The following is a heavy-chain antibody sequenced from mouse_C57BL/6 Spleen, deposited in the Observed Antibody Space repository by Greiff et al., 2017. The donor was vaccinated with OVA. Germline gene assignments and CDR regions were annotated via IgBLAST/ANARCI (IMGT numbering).Heavy chain of an antibody. CDR1: GYTFTSYW. CDR3: ASYDYPYAMDY. V-gene: IGHV1-64*01. CDR2: IHPNSGST. J-gene: IGHJ4*01. Sequence: QVQLQQSGAELVKPGASVKLSCKASGYTFTSYWMHWVKQRPGQGLEWIGMIHPNSGSTNYNEKFKSKATLTVDKSSSTAYMQLSSLTSEDSAVYYCASYDYPYAMDYWGQGTSVTVSS. D-gene: IGHD2-4*01.